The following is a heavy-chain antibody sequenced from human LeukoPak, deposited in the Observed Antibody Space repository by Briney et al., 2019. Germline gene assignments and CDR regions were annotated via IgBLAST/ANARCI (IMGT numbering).Heavy chain of an antibody. Sequence: PGRSLRLSCAASGFTFSSYAMHWVRQAPGKGLEWVAVISYDGSNKYYADSVKGRFTISRDNSKNTLYLQMDSLRAEDTAVYYCAKDTYYYDSSGYYTFDYWGQGTLVTVSS. CDR3: AKDTYYYDSSGYYTFDY. CDR2: ISYDGSNK. J-gene: IGHJ4*02. D-gene: IGHD3-22*01. CDR1: GFTFSSYA. V-gene: IGHV3-30-3*01.